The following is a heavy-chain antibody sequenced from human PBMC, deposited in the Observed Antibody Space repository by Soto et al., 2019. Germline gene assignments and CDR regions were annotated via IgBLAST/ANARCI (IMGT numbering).Heavy chain of an antibody. Sequence: VGSLRLSCAASGFTVSSNYMSWVRQAPGKGLEWVSVIYSGGSTYYADSVKGRFTISRDNSKNTLYLQMNSLRAEDTAVYYCARDSNGDYVDYWGQGTLVTVSS. D-gene: IGHD4-17*01. CDR1: GFTVSSNY. CDR2: IYSGGST. V-gene: IGHV3-53*01. J-gene: IGHJ4*02. CDR3: ARDSNGDYVDY.